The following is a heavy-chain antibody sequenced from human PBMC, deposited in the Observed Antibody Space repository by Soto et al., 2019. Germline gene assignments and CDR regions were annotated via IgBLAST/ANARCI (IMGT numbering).Heavy chain of an antibody. D-gene: IGHD2-15*01. CDR3: AKHVVAGTTNWFDP. CDR2: ISGSGGTT. CDR1: GFTFSSYA. V-gene: IGHV3-23*01. J-gene: IGHJ5*02. Sequence: GGSLRLSCAASGFTFSSYAMSWVRQAPGKGLEWVSGISGSGGTTYYADSVKGRFTISRDNSKNTLYLQMNSLRAEDTAVYYCAKHVVAGTTNWFDPWGQGTLVTVSS.